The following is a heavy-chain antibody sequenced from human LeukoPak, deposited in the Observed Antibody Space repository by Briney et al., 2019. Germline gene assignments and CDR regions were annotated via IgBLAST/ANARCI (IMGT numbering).Heavy chain of an antibody. V-gene: IGHV5-51*01. CDR2: IYPGDSHA. CDR3: ARLGIVGGITGTRGNWIDP. D-gene: IGHD1-20*01. Sequence: AGESLKISCMGSGYNFYRYWIGWVRQMPGRGLEWVGVIYPGDSHAIYSPSFQGQVTISADKSISTAYLQWSSLKASDTAMYYCARLGIVGGITGTRGNWIDPWGQGTLVTVSS. J-gene: IGHJ5*02. CDR1: GYNFYRYW.